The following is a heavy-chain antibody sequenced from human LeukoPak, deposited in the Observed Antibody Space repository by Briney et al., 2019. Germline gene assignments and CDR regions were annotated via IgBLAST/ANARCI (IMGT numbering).Heavy chain of an antibody. V-gene: IGHV3-23*01. Sequence: GGSLRLSCAASGFTSSSYAMSWVRQAPGKGLEWVSAISGSGGSTYYADSVKGRFTISRDNSKNTLYLQMNSLRAEDTAVYYCAKYCSSTSGHLYYFDYWGQGTLVTVSS. CDR2: ISGSGGST. D-gene: IGHD2-2*01. J-gene: IGHJ4*02. CDR1: GFTSSSYA. CDR3: AKYCSSTSGHLYYFDY.